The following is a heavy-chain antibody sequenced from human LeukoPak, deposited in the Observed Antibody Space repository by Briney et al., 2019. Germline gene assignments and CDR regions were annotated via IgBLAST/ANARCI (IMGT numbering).Heavy chain of an antibody. V-gene: IGHV4-34*01. CDR3: ARRSVIVGATFDY. J-gene: IGHJ4*02. Sequence: PSETLSLTCAVYGGSFSGYYWGWIRQPPGKGLEWIWSIYHSGSTYYNSSLKSRVTISVDTSKSQFSLKLNSVTAADTAVYYCARRSVIVGATFDYWGQGTLVTVSS. CDR1: GGSFSGYY. CDR2: IYHSGST. D-gene: IGHD1-26*01.